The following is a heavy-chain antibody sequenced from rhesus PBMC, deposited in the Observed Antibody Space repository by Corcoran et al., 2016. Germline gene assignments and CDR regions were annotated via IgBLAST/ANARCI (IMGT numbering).Heavy chain of an antibody. CDR3: ARGVDTATYRFRNSLDV. J-gene: IGHJ5-2*02. Sequence: QVQLQESGPGLVKPSETLSLTCAVSGGSITSNYWSWIRQAPGKGLAWIGRIYGSGGSTDYNPSLKSRVTISTDTSKNQFSLKLSSVTAADTAVYYCARGVDTATYRFRNSLDVWGRGVLVTVSS. V-gene: IGHV4-160*01. D-gene: IGHD5-12*01. CDR1: GGSITSNY. CDR2: IYGSGGST.